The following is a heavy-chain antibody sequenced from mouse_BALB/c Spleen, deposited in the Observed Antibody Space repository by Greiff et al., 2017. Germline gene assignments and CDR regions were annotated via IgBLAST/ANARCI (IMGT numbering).Heavy chain of an antibody. CDR3: ARDYGSSPYAMDY. D-gene: IGHD1-1*01. CDR2: IRNKANGYTT. Sequence: EVQVVESGGGLVQPGGSLRLSCATSGFTFTDYYMSWVPQPPGKALEWLGFIRNKANGYTTEYSASVKGRFTISRDNSQSILYLQMNTLRAEDSATYYCARDYGSSPYAMDYWGQGTSVTVSS. J-gene: IGHJ4*01. CDR1: GFTFTDYY. V-gene: IGHV7-3*02.